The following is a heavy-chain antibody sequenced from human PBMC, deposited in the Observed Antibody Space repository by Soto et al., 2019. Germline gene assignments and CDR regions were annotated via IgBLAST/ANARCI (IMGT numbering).Heavy chain of an antibody. Sequence: EVQLLESGGGLVQPGGSRRLSCAASGFTFSSHVMSWVRQAPGKGLEWVSGISTGGGSTDYADSVKGRFTISRDNSKNTLHLQMKSLRAEETAVYYCARSREIIASAGSFDYWGQGTLVTVSS. CDR1: GFTFSSHV. CDR2: ISTGGGST. J-gene: IGHJ4*02. D-gene: IGHD6-25*01. CDR3: ARSREIIASAGSFDY. V-gene: IGHV3-23*01.